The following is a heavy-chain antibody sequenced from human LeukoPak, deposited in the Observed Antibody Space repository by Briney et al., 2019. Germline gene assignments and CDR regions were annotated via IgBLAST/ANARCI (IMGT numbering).Heavy chain of an antibody. CDR2: IKQDGSEK. Sequence: PGGSLRLSCAASGFTFSSYAMSWVRQAPGKGLEWVANIKQDGSEKYYVDSVKGRFTISRDNAKNSLYLQMNSLRAEDTAVYYCAREYDFWSGYEDYWGQGTLVTVSS. D-gene: IGHD3-3*01. CDR1: GFTFSSYA. J-gene: IGHJ4*02. V-gene: IGHV3-7*01. CDR3: AREYDFWSGYEDY.